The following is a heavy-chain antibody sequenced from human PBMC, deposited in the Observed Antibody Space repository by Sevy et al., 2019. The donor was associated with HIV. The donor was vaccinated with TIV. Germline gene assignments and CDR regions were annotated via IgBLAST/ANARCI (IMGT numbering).Heavy chain of an antibody. J-gene: IGHJ6*03. CDR3: ARGNWNYYMDV. V-gene: IGHV3-33*01. CDR2: IWYDGSNE. Sequence: GGFLRLSCAASGFTFVGHGMHWVRQAPGKGLEWVSFIWYDGSNEFYADSVKDRFTISRDNSKNTLSLQMNSLRAEDTAVYYCARGNWNYYMDVWGKGTTVTVSS. CDR1: GFTFVGHG. D-gene: IGHD1-20*01.